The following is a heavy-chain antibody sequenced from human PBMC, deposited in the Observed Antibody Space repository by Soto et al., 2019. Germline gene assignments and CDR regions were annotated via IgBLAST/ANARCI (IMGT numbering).Heavy chain of an antibody. V-gene: IGHV3-23*01. CDR2: ISGSGGDT. CDR1: GFTFTSYA. D-gene: IGHD5-12*01. CDR3: ARRGWLQITYYFDY. Sequence: GGSLRLSCSASGFTFTSYAMSWVRQAPGKGLEWVSGISGSGGDTKSADSVKGRFTISRDNFKNMLYLQMNSPRAEDTAVYYCARRGWLQITYYFDYWGQGTLVTVSS. J-gene: IGHJ4*02.